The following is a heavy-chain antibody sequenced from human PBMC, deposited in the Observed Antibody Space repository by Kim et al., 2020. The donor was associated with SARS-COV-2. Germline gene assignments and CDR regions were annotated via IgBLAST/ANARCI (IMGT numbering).Heavy chain of an antibody. CDR1: GFTFSSYA. J-gene: IGHJ4*02. V-gene: IGHV3-23*01. D-gene: IGHD3-22*01. CDR2: ISGSGGST. Sequence: GGSLRLSCAASGFTFSSYAMSWVRQAPGKGLEWVSAISGSGGSTYYADSVKGRFTISRDNPKNTLYLQMNSLRAEDTAVYYCAKDPADSSGYYYFDYWGQGTLVTVSS. CDR3: AKDPADSSGYYYFDY.